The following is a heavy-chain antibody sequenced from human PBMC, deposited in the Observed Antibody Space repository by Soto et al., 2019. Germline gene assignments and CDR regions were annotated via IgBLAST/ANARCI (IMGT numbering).Heavy chain of an antibody. CDR3: ARLAGGWYFDY. CDR2: ISYDGSNK. CDR1: EFTFSSSA. D-gene: IGHD6-19*01. J-gene: IGHJ4*02. Sequence: GWALILSCAASEFTFSSSAMHWVRQTPGKGLEWVAVISYDGSNKYYADSVKGRFTISRDNFKNTFFLQMNSLRTDDTAVYYCARLAGGWYFDYWGQGTLVTVSS. V-gene: IGHV3-30-3*01.